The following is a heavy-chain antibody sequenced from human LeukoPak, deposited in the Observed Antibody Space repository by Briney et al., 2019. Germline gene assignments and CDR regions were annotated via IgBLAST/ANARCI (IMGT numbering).Heavy chain of an antibody. CDR1: GFTFSNYA. CDR2: ISASGGRT. CDR3: AKDPGPYGNYYFDY. V-gene: IGHV3-23*01. D-gene: IGHD4-11*01. J-gene: IGHJ4*02. Sequence: PGGSLRLSCEGSGFTFSNYAMSWVRQAPGKGPEWVSGISASGGRTHYADSVKGRFIISRDNSKNTLYLQMNSLRAEDTAVYYCAKDPGPYGNYYFDYWGQGTLVTVSS.